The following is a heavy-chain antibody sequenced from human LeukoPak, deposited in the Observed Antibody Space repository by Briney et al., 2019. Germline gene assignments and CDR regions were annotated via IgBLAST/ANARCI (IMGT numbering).Heavy chain of an antibody. V-gene: IGHV3-23*01. CDR1: GFTFSSYW. CDR3: AKAGEEDIVVVVAATGYYFDY. D-gene: IGHD2-15*01. J-gene: IGHJ4*02. CDR2: ISGSGGST. Sequence: GGSLRLSCAASGFTFSSYWMSWVRQAPGKGLEWVSAISGSGGSTYYADSVKGRFTISRDSSKNTLYLQMNSLRAEDTAVYYCAKAGEEDIVVVVAATGYYFDYWGQGTLVTVSS.